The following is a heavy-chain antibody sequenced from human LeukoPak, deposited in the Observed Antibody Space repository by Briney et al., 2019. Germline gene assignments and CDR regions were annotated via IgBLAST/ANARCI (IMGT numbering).Heavy chain of an antibody. J-gene: IGHJ5*02. CDR1: GYTFTNYY. Sequence: ASVTVSCKASGYTFTNYYMHWVRQAPGQGLEWMGIINPSGGGTNYAQKFQGRVTMTRDTSTTTFYMELSSLGSEDTAVYYCARDGCSSSTCSHGGNWFDPWGQGTLVTVSS. V-gene: IGHV1-46*01. D-gene: IGHD2-2*01. CDR3: ARDGCSSSTCSHGGNWFDP. CDR2: INPSGGGT.